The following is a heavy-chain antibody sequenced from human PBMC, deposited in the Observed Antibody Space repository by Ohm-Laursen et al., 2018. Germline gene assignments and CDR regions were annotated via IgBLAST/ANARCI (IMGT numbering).Heavy chain of an antibody. CDR3: ARVSVAGGWYFDL. J-gene: IGHJ2*01. CDR1: GGSISSGGYY. Sequence: PSETLSLTCIVSGGSISSGGYYWSWIRQHPGKGLEWIGYIYYSGSTYYNPSLKSRVTISVDTSKNQFSLKLSPVTAADTAVYYCARVSVAGGWYFDLWGRGTLVTVSS. CDR2: IYYSGST. D-gene: IGHD6-19*01. V-gene: IGHV4-31*03.